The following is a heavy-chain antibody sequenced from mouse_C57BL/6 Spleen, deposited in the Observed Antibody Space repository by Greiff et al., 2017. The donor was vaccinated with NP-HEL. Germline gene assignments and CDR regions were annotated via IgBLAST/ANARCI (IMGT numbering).Heavy chain of an antibody. CDR1: EYEFPSHD. CDR3: ARQSLYYDSFAY. D-gene: IGHD2-4*01. V-gene: IGHV5-2*03. CDR2: INSDGGST. J-gene: IGHJ3*01. Sequence: EVKVEESGGGLVQPGESLKLSCESNEYEFPSHDMSWVRKTPEKRLELVAAINSDGGSTYYPDTMERRFIISRDNTKKTLYLQMSSLRSEDTALYYCARQSLYYDSFAYWGQGTLVTVSA.